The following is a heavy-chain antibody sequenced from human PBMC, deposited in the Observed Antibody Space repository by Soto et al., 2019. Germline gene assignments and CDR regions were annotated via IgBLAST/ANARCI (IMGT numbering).Heavy chain of an antibody. J-gene: IGHJ4*02. D-gene: IGHD2-15*01. CDR1: GGTFRSYA. CDR2: IIPIFGTA. Sequence: QVQLVQSGAEVKKPGSSVKVSCKASGGTFRSYAISWVRQAPGQGLEWMGGIIPIFGTANYAQKFQGRVTITADESTSTAYMELSSLTSEDTAVYYCARVQIREYCSGGSCYGPKAYGAFDYWGQGTLVTVSS. CDR3: ARVQIREYCSGGSCYGPKAYGAFDY. V-gene: IGHV1-69*12.